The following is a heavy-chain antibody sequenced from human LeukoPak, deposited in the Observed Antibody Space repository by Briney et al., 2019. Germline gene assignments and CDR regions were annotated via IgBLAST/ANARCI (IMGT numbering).Heavy chain of an antibody. CDR3: ARRQGGWLQSPGFDY. J-gene: IGHJ4*02. D-gene: IGHD5-24*01. CDR2: IYYSGST. Sequence: WVRQAPGKGLEWIGSIYYSGSTYYNPSLKSRVTLSVDTSKNQFSLKLSSVTAADTAVYYCARRQGGWLQSPGFDYWGQGTLVTVSS. V-gene: IGHV4-39*07.